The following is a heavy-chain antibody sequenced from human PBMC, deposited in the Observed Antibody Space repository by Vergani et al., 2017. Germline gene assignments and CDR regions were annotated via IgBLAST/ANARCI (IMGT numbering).Heavy chain of an antibody. CDR2: IYTSGST. Sequence: QVQLQESGPGLVKPSQTLSLTCTVSGGSISSGSYYWSWIRQPAGKGLEWIGRIYTSGSTNYNPSLKSRVTISVDTSKNQFSLKLSSVTAADTAVYYCARGLDHYGSHWFDPWGQGTLVTVSS. D-gene: IGHD3-10*01. CDR3: ARGLDHYGSHWFDP. V-gene: IGHV4-61*02. J-gene: IGHJ5*02. CDR1: GGSISSGSYY.